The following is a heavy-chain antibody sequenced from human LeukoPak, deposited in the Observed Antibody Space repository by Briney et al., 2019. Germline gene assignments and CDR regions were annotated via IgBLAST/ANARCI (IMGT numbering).Heavy chain of an antibody. CDR1: GDSVSNNNAA. CDR2: TYYRSKWYN. CDR3: ARGQRGTTVSLFGY. V-gene: IGHV6-1*01. J-gene: IGHJ4*02. Sequence: SQTLSLTCAISGDSVSNNNAAWNWIRQSPSRGLEWLGRTYYRSKWYNDYAVSVKSRITIDPDTSKNQFSLQLSSVTPEDTAVYYCARGQRGTTVSLFGYWGQGTLVTVSS. D-gene: IGHD4-11*01.